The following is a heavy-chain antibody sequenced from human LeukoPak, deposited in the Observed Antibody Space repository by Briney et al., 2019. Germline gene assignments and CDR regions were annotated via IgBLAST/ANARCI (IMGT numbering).Heavy chain of an antibody. J-gene: IGHJ4*02. Sequence: ASVKVSCKASGYTFTSYGISWVRQAPGQGLEWMGWVSAYNGNTNYAQKLQGRVTMTTDTSTSTAYMELRSLRSDDTAVYYCARDSVGATTFDYWGQGTLVTVSS. D-gene: IGHD1-26*01. CDR1: GYTFTSYG. CDR2: VSAYNGNT. V-gene: IGHV1-18*01. CDR3: ARDSVGATTFDY.